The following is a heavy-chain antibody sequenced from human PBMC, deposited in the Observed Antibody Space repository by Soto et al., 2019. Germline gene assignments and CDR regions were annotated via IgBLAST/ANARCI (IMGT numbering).Heavy chain of an antibody. V-gene: IGHV4-61*01. D-gene: IGHD1-26*01. CDR1: GGSVSSGSYY. CDR3: ARKDSGSYNGWLEP. Sequence: SETLSLTCNVSGGSVSSGSYYLSWIRQPPGKGLEWIGYIYYSGSTNYNPSLKSRVTISVDTSKKQFSLKLSSVTAADTAVYYCARKDSGSYNGWLEPWGKGTLVTVSS. CDR2: IYYSGST. J-gene: IGHJ5*02.